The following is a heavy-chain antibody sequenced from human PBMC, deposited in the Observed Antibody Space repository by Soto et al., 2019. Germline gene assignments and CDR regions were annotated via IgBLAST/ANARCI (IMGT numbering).Heavy chain of an antibody. Sequence: QVQLQESGPGLVKPSQTLSLTCTVSGGSINTGGYYWGWIRHLPGEGLVWIGHIFYIGTAYYNPSLRSRVTVSLDTSANQFSLHMYSVTAADTAMYYCARRLDDTPETFFNWFDPWGQGILVTVSS. CDR1: GGSINTGGYY. J-gene: IGHJ5*02. CDR2: IFYIGTA. V-gene: IGHV4-31*03. D-gene: IGHD2-15*01. CDR3: ARRLDDTPETFFNWFDP.